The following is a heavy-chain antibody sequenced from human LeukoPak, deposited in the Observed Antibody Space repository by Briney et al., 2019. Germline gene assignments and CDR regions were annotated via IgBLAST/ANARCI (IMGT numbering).Heavy chain of an antibody. CDR1: GGSFSGYY. CDR3: AREGKYSYGRPDFDY. V-gene: IGHV4-34*01. Sequence: SETLSLTCAVYGGSFSGYYWSWIRQPPGKGLEWIGEINHSGSTNYNPSLKSRITISVDTSKNQFSLKLSSVTAADTAVYYCAREGKYSYGRPDFDYWGQGTLVTVSS. J-gene: IGHJ4*02. CDR2: INHSGST. D-gene: IGHD5-18*01.